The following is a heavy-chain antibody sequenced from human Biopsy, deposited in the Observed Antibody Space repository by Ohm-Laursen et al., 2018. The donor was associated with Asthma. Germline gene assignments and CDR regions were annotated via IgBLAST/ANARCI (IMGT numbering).Heavy chain of an antibody. CDR2: VTYDGISQ. D-gene: IGHD2-8*01. V-gene: IGHV3-30*03. J-gene: IGHJ6*02. Sequence: RSLRLSCAASGFVFSQWGMHWVRQVAGKGLDWVAVVTYDGISQYYAESVKGRFTISRDNSRNTLNLQMNSVRPDDTAVYFCARERAGVLGSYNGMDVWGPGTTVSVSS. CDR1: GFVFSQWG. CDR3: ARERAGVLGSYNGMDV.